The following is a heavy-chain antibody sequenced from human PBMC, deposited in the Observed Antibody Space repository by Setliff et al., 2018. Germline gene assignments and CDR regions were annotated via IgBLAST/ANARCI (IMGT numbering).Heavy chain of an antibody. J-gene: IGHJ6*02. CDR2: IQTIGST. V-gene: IGHV4-61*09. CDR1: GGCISSGRYY. D-gene: IGHD3-3*01. Sequence: SETLFLTCTVSGGCISSGRYYWNWMRQPAEKGLEWIGNIQTIGSTNYKPSLRSRVTRSVDTSKKQFSLTLSSVPAADTAVSYCAREERRVAWLLYGRPKSSYYGMDVWGQGTTVTVSS. CDR3: AREERRVAWLLYGRPKSSYYGMDV.